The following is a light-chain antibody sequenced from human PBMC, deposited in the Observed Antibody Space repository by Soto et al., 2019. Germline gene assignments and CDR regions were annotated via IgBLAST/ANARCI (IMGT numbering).Light chain of an antibody. V-gene: IGKV3-15*01. Sequence: EIVMTQSPATLSVSPGERATLSCRASQSVSSNLAWYQQKPGQAPRLLIYGASTRATGIPARFSGSGSGTEFTLTISSLQSEDFAVYYCQQXNNWPWTFGQGTKV. CDR2: GAS. CDR1: QSVSSN. J-gene: IGKJ1*01. CDR3: QQXNNWPWT.